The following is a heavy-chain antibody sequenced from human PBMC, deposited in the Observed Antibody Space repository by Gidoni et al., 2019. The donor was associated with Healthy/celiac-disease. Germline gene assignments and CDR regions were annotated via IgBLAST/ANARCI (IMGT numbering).Heavy chain of an antibody. CDR2: INHSGST. Sequence: QVQLQQWGAGLLKPSETLSLTCAVYGGSFSGYYWSWIRQPPGKGLEWIGEINHSGSTNYNPSLKSRVTISVDTSKNQFSLKLSSVTAADTAVYYCARTYNWGSLFEDIWGQGTMVTVSS. J-gene: IGHJ3*02. D-gene: IGHD1-20*01. V-gene: IGHV4-34*01. CDR1: GGSFSGYY. CDR3: ARTYNWGSLFEDI.